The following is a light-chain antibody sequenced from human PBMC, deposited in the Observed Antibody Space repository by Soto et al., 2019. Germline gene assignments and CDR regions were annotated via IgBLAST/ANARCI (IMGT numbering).Light chain of an antibody. Sequence: EIVLTQSRATLSLSPGERATLSCRASQSVSSYLAWYQHKPGQAPRLLIHDASNRATGISARFSGGGSGTDLTLTISSLEPEDFAVYYCQQRRDWPLTFGGGTKLEIK. CDR2: DAS. V-gene: IGKV3-11*01. J-gene: IGKJ4*01. CDR3: QQRRDWPLT. CDR1: QSVSSY.